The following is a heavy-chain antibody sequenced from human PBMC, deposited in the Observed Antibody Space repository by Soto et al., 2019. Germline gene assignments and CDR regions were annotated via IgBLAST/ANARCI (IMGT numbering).Heavy chain of an antibody. CDR3: ARKDRLNGCMDV. J-gene: IGHJ6*02. CDR1: GGSFSGYY. V-gene: IGHV4-34*01. D-gene: IGHD1-1*01. Sequence: SETLSLTCAVYGGSFSGYYWSWIRQPPGKGLEWIGEINHSGSTNYNPSLKSRVTISVDTSKNQFSLKLSSVTAADTAVYYCARKDRLNGCMDVWGQGTTVTVSS. CDR2: INHSGST.